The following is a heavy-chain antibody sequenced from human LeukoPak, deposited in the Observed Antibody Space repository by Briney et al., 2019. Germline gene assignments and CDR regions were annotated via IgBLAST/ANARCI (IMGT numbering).Heavy chain of an antibody. CDR1: GFTFSSYA. Sequence: PGGSLRLSCAASGFTFSSYAMHWVRQAPGKGLEWVSVIYSGGSTYYADSVKGRFTISRDNSKNTLYLQMNSLRAEDTAVYYCAREAGSFDYWGQGTLVTVSS. CDR3: AREAGSFDY. V-gene: IGHV3-66*01. CDR2: IYSGGST. J-gene: IGHJ4*02. D-gene: IGHD6-19*01.